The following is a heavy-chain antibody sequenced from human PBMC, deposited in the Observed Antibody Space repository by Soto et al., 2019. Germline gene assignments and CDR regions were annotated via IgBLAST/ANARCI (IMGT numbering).Heavy chain of an antibody. CDR2: IYSGGST. CDR3: ARLRLGPHYCGMDV. D-gene: IGHD6-25*01. CDR1: GFTVSSNY. V-gene: IGHV3-53*02. Sequence: EVQLVETGGGLIQPGGSLRLSCAASGFTVSSNYMSWVRQAPGKGLEWVSVIYSGGSTYYADSVKGRFTISRDNSKNTLYLQMNSLRAEDTAVYYCARLRLGPHYCGMDVWGQGTTVTVSS. J-gene: IGHJ6*02.